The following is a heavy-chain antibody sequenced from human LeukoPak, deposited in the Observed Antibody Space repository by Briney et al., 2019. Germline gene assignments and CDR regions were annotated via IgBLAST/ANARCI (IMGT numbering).Heavy chain of an antibody. CDR3: ARIEQQLVYFDY. J-gene: IGHJ4*02. V-gene: IGHV1-2*02. Sequence: GASVKVSFKASGYTFIAYYLHWVRQAPGQGLEWMGWINPDSGGTDYAQKFQGRVTMTRDTSISTVYMELSRLTSDDTAVYYCARIEQQLVYFDYWGQGTLVTVSS. CDR1: GYTFIAYY. D-gene: IGHD6-13*01. CDR2: INPDSGGT.